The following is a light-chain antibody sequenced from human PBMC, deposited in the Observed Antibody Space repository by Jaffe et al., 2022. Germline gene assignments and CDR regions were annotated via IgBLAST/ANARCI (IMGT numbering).Light chain of an antibody. CDR3: QQYGSSPFT. J-gene: IGKJ3*01. V-gene: IGKV3-20*01. Sequence: EMVLTQSPGTLSLSPGERATLSCRASQIVSNNFLAWYQQKPGQAPRLLIYGASNRATDIPDRFSGSGSGTDFTLTISRLEPEDFAVYYCQQYGSSPFTFGPGTKVDI. CDR2: GAS. CDR1: QIVSNNF.